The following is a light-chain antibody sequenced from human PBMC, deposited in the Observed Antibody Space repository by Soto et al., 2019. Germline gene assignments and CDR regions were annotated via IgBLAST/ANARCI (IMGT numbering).Light chain of an antibody. J-gene: IGLJ1*01. Sequence: LTQPASVSGSPGQSITISCTGTSSDVGSYNLVSWFQHHPGKAPKLLIYEGTKRPSGVSNRFSGSKSGNTASLKISGLQAEDEADYYCCSYAGSSSYVFGTGTKVTVL. V-gene: IGLV2-23*01. CDR3: CSYAGSSSYV. CDR1: SSDVGSYNL. CDR2: EGT.